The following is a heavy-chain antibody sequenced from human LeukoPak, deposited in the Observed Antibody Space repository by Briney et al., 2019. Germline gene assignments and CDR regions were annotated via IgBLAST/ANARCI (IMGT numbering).Heavy chain of an antibody. CDR2: ISFDGSSN. CDR3: ARDYDFWSGDRSYYYYAMDV. J-gene: IGHJ6*02. D-gene: IGHD3-3*01. CDR1: GFAFSSYA. Sequence: GRSLRLSCAASGFAFSSYAMHWVRQAPGKGLEWVAFISFDGSSNYYADSVRGRFSISRDSSTNTLYLQMNSLRAEDTAVYYCARDYDFWSGDRSYYYYAMDVWGQGTTVTVSS. V-gene: IGHV3-30-3*01.